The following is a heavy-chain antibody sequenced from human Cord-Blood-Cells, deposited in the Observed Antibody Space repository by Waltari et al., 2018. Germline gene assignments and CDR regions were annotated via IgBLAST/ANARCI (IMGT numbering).Heavy chain of an antibody. CDR3: ARGVDCSSTSCYNWFDP. Sequence: QVQLVQSGAEVKKPGASVKVSCKASGYTFTGYYMHWVRQAPGKGLEWMGWINPNSGGTNYAQKFQGRVTMTRDTSISTAYMELSRLRSDDTAVYYCARGVDCSSTSCYNWFDPWGQGTLVTVSS. J-gene: IGHJ5*02. V-gene: IGHV1-2*02. D-gene: IGHD2-2*01. CDR1: GYTFTGYY. CDR2: INPNSGGT.